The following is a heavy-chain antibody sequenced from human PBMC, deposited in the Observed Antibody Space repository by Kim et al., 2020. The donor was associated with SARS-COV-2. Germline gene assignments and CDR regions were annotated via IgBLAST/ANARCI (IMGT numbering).Heavy chain of an antibody. V-gene: IGHV4-59*01. CDR1: GGSISSYY. D-gene: IGHD2-15*01. Sequence: SETLSLTCTVSGGSISSYYWTWIRQCQGKGVEWIGNLYYSGSTNYNPSFKSRVTISRDTSKTQQYLKMSSVTAADTAVYYCAGGPNCYYFDCWGQGVLVTVSS. J-gene: IGHJ4*02. CDR3: AGGPNCYYFDC. CDR2: LYYSGST.